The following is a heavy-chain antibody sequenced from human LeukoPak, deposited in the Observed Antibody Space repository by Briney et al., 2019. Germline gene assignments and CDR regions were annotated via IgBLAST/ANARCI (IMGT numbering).Heavy chain of an antibody. CDR3: ARLGDLGYYYYYGMDV. J-gene: IGHJ6*02. Sequence: PSQTLSLTCTVSGGSISSGGYYWSWIRQPPGKGPEWIGYIYHSGSTYYNPSLKSRVTISVDRSKNQFSLKLSSVTAADTAVYYCARLGDLGYYYYYGMDVWGQGTTVTVSS. CDR1: GGSISSGGYY. V-gene: IGHV4-30-2*01. CDR2: IYHSGST. D-gene: IGHD2-21*02.